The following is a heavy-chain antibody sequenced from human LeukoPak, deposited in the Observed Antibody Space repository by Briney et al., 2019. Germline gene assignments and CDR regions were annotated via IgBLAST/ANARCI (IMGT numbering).Heavy chain of an antibody. CDR1: GYTFTSYA. CDR3: TRGRDTTGYFVY. J-gene: IGHJ4*02. V-gene: IGHV7-4-1*02. CDR2: IDTNTGNP. Sequence: GPVKVSCKTSGYTFTSYAMNWVRLAPGQGLEWMGWIDTNTGNPTYAQGFAGRFVFSLDTSVTTTYLQISSLRAEDTAVYYCTRGRDTTGYFVYWGQGTLVTVSS. D-gene: IGHD3-22*01.